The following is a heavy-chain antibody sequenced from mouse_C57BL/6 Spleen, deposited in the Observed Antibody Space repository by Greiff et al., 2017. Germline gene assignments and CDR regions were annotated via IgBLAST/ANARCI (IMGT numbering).Heavy chain of an antibody. V-gene: IGHV1-69*01. CDR1: GYTFTSYW. CDR3: ARGGGTAQYYFDY. Sequence: QVQLQQPGAELVMPGASVKLSCKASGYTFTSYWMHWVKQRPGQGLEWIGEIDPSDSYTNYNQKFKGKSTLTVDKSSSTAYMQLSSLTSEDSAVYYWARGGGTAQYYFDYWGQGTTLTVSS. D-gene: IGHD1-2*01. CDR2: IDPSDSYT. J-gene: IGHJ2*01.